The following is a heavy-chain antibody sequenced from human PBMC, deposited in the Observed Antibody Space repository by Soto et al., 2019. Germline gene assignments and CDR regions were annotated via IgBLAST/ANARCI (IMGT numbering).Heavy chain of an antibody. CDR2: IYSSGST. CDR1: GGTISGYY. V-gene: IGHV4-4*07. CDR3: ARGQRFSDWFDP. D-gene: IGHD3-3*01. J-gene: IGHJ5*02. Sequence: QEQLQESGPGLVKPSETLSLNCTVTGGTISGYYWTWIRQSAGGGLEWIGRIYSSGSTNYNPSLKSRVTISLDTSMSHFSLRLSSVTAADTAVYYCARGQRFSDWFDPWGQGTLVTVSS.